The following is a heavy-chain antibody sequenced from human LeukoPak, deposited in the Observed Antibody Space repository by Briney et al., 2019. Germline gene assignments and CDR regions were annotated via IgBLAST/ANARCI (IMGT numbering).Heavy chain of an antibody. CDR1: GGSFSGYY. V-gene: IGHV4-34*01. CDR2: INHSGST. CDR3: ARGGYSYGYGYYYYYMDV. J-gene: IGHJ6*03. Sequence: PSETLSLTCAVYGGSFSGYYWSWIRQPPGKGLEWIGEINHSGSTNYNPSLKSRVTISVDTSKNQFSLKLSSVTAADTAVYYCARGGYSYGYGYYYYYMDVRVKGTTVTVSS. D-gene: IGHD5-18*01.